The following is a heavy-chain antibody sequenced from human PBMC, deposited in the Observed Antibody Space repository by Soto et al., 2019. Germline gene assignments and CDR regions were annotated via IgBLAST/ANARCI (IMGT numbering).Heavy chain of an antibody. CDR2: ISYDGSNK. CDR1: GFTFSSYG. CDR3: AKDYAFDI. V-gene: IGHV3-30*18. Sequence: GGSLRLSCAASGFTFSSYGMHWVRQAPGKGLEWVAVISYDGSNKYYADSVKGRFTISRDNSKNTLYLQMNSLRAEDTAVYYCAKDYAFDIWGQGTIVTVSS. J-gene: IGHJ3*02.